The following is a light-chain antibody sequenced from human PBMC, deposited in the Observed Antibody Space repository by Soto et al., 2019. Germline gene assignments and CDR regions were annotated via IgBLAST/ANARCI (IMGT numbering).Light chain of an antibody. V-gene: IGLV2-8*01. CDR1: SSDIGAYNY. Sequence: LAQPPSASGSPGQSVTISCTGTSSDIGAYNYVSWYQQHPGKVPKLMIYEVSKRPSGVPDRFSASKSGNTASLTVSGLQAEDEADYYCSSHGGANNFYVFGTGTKVTAL. J-gene: IGLJ1*01. CDR2: EVS. CDR3: SSHGGANNFYV.